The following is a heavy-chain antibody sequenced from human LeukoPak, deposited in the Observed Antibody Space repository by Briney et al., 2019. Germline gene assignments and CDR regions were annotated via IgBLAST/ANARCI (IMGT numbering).Heavy chain of an antibody. CDR1: GGTFSSYA. J-gene: IGHJ4*02. CDR3: ASAVEMATTADY. D-gene: IGHD5-24*01. V-gene: IGHV1-69*13. Sequence: SVKVSCKASGGTFSSYAISWVRQAPAQGLEWMGWIIPIFGTANYAQKLQGRVTITADESTSTAYMELSSLRSEDTAVYYCASAVEMATTADYWGQGTLVTVSS. CDR2: IIPIFGTA.